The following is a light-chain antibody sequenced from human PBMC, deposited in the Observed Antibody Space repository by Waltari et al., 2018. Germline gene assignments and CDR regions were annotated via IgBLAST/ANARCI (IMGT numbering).Light chain of an antibody. CDR1: QSVLFNSNNKHY. CDR3: QQYNHSPVT. CDR2: WAT. Sequence: DIVMTQSPSSLAVSLGEMATINCKSSQSVLFNSNNKHYLAWYQQKPGQPPKLIIYWATTRESGVSDRSSSRGSGTDTVLTISRQQAEDVAVYCCQQYNHSPVTFGQGTKVEIK. V-gene: IGKV4-1*01. J-gene: IGKJ1*01.